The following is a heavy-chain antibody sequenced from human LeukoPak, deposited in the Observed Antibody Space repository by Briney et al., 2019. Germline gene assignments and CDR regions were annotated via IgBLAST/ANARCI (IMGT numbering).Heavy chain of an antibody. CDR2: IKPGGSEK. V-gene: IGHV3-7*01. J-gene: IGHJ4*02. CDR1: GFTFSSYY. D-gene: IGHD1-20*01. Sequence: GGSLRLSCAGPGFTFSSYYMTWVRQPPGNGLEWVANIKPGGSEKYYVDSVKGRFTISRDNAKNSLYLHMNSLRADDTAVYYCASGGYNWNRLDYWGQGTLVAVSS. CDR3: ASGGYNWNRLDY.